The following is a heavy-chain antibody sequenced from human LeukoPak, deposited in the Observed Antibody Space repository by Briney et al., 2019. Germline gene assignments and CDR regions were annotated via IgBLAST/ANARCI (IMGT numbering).Heavy chain of an antibody. CDR2: ISSSSSYI. V-gene: IGHV3-21*01. D-gene: IGHD6-6*01. Sequence: GGSLRLSCAASGFTFSSYSMNWVRQAPGKGLEWVSSISSSSSYIYYADSVKGRFTISRDNAKNSLYLQMNSLRAEDTAVYYCAKWKYSNSGIDDYWGQGTLVTVSS. CDR1: GFTFSSYS. CDR3: AKWKYSNSGIDDY. J-gene: IGHJ4*02.